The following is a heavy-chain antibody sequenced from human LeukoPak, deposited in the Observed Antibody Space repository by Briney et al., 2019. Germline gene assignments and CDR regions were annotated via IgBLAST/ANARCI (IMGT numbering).Heavy chain of an antibody. CDR2: ISSSSSTI. CDR1: GFTFSSYS. Sequence: GGSLRLSCAASGFTFSSYSMNWVRQAPGKGLEWVSYISSSSSTIYYADSVKGRFTISRDNSKNTLYLQMNSLRAEDTAVYYCVSGKLWFGELFAAFDIWGQGTMVTVSS. D-gene: IGHD3-10*01. V-gene: IGHV3-48*01. CDR3: VSGKLWFGELFAAFDI. J-gene: IGHJ3*02.